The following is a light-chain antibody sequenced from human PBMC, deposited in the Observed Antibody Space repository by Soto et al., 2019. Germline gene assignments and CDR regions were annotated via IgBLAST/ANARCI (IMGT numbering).Light chain of an antibody. CDR3: QQYYTYPYT. J-gene: IGKJ2*01. CDR2: AAS. CDR1: QGISSS. V-gene: IGKV1-8*01. Sequence: IRMTQSPSSFSASTGDRVTITCRASQGISSSLAWFQQKPGKAPKLLIFAASTMQSGVPSRFSGSGSGTDFTLTISCLQSEDFATYYCQQYYTYPYTFGQGTKLEIK.